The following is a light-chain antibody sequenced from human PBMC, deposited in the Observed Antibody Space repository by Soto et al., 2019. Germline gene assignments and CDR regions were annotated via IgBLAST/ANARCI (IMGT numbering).Light chain of an antibody. CDR1: SSDIGSNY. Sequence: QLVLTQPPSASGTPGQRVTISCSGSSSDIGSNYVYWYQQLQGTAPKLLIYRNNQPPSGVPDRFSGSKSGTSASLAISGPRSEAEADYYCAAWDDSLSGLFGGGTKLTVL. CDR3: AAWDDSLSGL. CDR2: RNN. V-gene: IGLV1-47*01. J-gene: IGLJ2*01.